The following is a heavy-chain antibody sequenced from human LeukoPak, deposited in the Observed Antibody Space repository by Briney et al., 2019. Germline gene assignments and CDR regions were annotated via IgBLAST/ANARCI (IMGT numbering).Heavy chain of an antibody. Sequence: GGPLRLSCAASGFTFSNYWMTWVRQAPGKGPEWVANIKQDGSETYYVDSVRGRFTISRDNAENSLFLQMNSLRAEDTAVYYCARRGGSSSRRSPIDYWGQGTLVTVSS. CDR3: ARRGGSSSRRSPIDY. CDR2: IKQDGSET. CDR1: GFTFSNYW. D-gene: IGHD6-6*01. J-gene: IGHJ4*02. V-gene: IGHV3-7*01.